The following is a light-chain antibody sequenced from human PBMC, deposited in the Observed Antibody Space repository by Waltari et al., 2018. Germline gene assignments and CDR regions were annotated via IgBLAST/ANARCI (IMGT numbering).Light chain of an antibody. V-gene: IGKV1-5*03. Sequence: DILMTQSPSTLSASVGDRVTITCRASQNINDWLAWYQQKPGKAPKVLIYKASNLESGVPSRFSGSGSGTDFTLTISSLQPDDFATYYCQQYNTYTYTFGQGTKLEIK. CDR2: KAS. CDR1: QNINDW. CDR3: QQYNTYTYT. J-gene: IGKJ2*01.